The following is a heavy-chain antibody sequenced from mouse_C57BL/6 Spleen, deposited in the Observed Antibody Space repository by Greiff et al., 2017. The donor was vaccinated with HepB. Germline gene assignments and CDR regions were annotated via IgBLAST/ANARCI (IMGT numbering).Heavy chain of an antibody. V-gene: IGHV5-6*01. CDR1: GFTFSSYG. D-gene: IGHD2-4*01. J-gene: IGHJ3*01. CDR2: ISSGGSYT. Sequence: EVQLVESGGDLVKPGGSLKLSCAASGFTFSSYGMSWVRQTPDKRLEWVATISSGGSYTYYPDSVKGRFTISRDNAKNTLYLQMSSLKSEDTAMYYCARLDYDDGGDWFAYWGQGTLVTVSA. CDR3: ARLDYDDGGDWFAY.